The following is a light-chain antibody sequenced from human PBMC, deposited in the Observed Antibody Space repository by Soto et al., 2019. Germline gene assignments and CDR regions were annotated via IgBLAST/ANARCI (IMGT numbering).Light chain of an antibody. CDR1: QSLLYSPNDKTY. V-gene: IGKV4-1*01. CDR2: WAS. CDR3: QQYYSTPWT. Sequence: DIVMTQSPESLAVSLGERATINCKSSQSLLYSPNDKTYLAWYQQNPGQPPKLLIYWASTRESGVPDRFSGSGSGTDFTLTIRSLQAEDVAVYYCQQYYSTPWTFGQGTKVEIK. J-gene: IGKJ1*01.